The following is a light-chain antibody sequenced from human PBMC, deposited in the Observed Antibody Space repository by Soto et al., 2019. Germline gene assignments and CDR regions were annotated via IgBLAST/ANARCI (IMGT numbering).Light chain of an antibody. CDR1: QSVGTY. CDR2: GAS. CDR3: QQYNNWPPYT. Sequence: EIVLTQSPGTLSLSPGERATLSCRASQSVGTYLAWYQQKPGQAPRLLIYGASSRATGIPDRFSGSGSGTEFTLTISSLQSEDFAVYYCQQYNNWPPYTFGQGTKVDIE. J-gene: IGKJ2*01. V-gene: IGKV3D-15*01.